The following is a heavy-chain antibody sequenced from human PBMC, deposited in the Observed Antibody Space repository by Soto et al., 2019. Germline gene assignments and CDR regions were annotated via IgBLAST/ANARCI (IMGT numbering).Heavy chain of an antibody. CDR3: ARDYGRVEMATKGFKFWPPTIKN. J-gene: IGHJ4*02. D-gene: IGHD5-12*01. V-gene: IGHV3-30-3*01. CDR2: ISYDGSNK. Sequence: QVQLVESGGGVVQPGRSLRLSCAASGFTFSSYAMHWVRQAPGKGLEWVAVISYDGSNKYYADSVKSRFTISRDNSKNTLYLQMNSLRAEDTAVYYCARDYGRVEMATKGFKFWPPTIKNWGQGTLVTVSS. CDR1: GFTFSSYA.